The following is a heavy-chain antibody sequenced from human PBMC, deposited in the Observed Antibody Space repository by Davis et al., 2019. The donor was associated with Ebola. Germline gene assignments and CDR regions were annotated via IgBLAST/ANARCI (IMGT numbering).Heavy chain of an antibody. CDR3: ARRYYGHTFDY. CDR2: IYVGDSDT. V-gene: IGHV5-51*01. CDR1: GYNFANHW. D-gene: IGHD4-17*01. J-gene: IGHJ4*02. Sequence: GESLKISCRGSGYNFANHWLGWVRQTPGKGLEWMGVIYVGDSDTTYSPSFQGQVTLSADHSISTAYLQWSSLKASDTAIYYCARRYYGHTFDYWGQGTLVTVSS.